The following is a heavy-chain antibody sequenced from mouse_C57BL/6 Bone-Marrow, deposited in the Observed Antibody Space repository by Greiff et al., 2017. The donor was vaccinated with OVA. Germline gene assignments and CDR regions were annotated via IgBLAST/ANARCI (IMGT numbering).Heavy chain of an antibody. D-gene: IGHD2-4*01. V-gene: IGHV1-69*01. Sequence: QVQLQQPGAELVMPGASVKLSCKASGYTFTSYWMHWVKQRPGQGLEWIGEIDPSDSYTNYNQKFKGQSTLTVDKSSSTAYMQLSSLTSEDSAVYYCAIYYDLFDYWGQGTTLTVSS. CDR3: AIYYDLFDY. CDR2: IDPSDSYT. CDR1: GYTFTSYW. J-gene: IGHJ2*01.